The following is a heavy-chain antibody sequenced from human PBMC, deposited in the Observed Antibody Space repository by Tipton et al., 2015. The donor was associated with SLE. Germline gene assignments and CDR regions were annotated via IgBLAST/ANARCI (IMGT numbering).Heavy chain of an antibody. CDR3: ARESFDSDAFDI. V-gene: IGHV3-21*01. CDR1: GFIFSSHS. J-gene: IGHJ3*02. CDR2: ISSSSSNI. D-gene: IGHD3-9*01. Sequence: SLRLSCAASGFIFSSHSMNWVRQAPGKGLEWVSSISSSSSNIYYADSVKGRFTISRDNAKNSLYLQMNSLRVEDTAVYYCARESFDSDAFDIWGQGTMVTVSS.